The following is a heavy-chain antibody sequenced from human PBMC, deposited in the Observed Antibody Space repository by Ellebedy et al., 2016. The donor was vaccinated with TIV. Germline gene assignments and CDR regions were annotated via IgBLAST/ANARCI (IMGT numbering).Heavy chain of an antibody. CDR2: IKQDGSEK. CDR3: AGRAYNWNDGSLFDY. D-gene: IGHD1-1*01. V-gene: IGHV3-7*03. CDR1: GFTFSSYW. J-gene: IGHJ4*02. Sequence: GGSLRLSCAASGFTFSSYWMSWVRQAPGKGLAWVANIKQDGSEKYYVDSVKGRFTISRDNAKNSRYRQMNSLRAEDTAVYYCAGRAYNWNDGSLFDYWGQGTLVTVSS.